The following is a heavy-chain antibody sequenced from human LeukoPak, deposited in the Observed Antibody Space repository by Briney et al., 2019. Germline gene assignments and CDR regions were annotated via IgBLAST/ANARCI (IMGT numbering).Heavy chain of an antibody. Sequence: GRSLRLACAASGFTFSSYAMHSVRQPPGKGLEWVAVISLDGSNKYHAVSVKGRFTISRDNYKKTLYLQMNSLRAEDTAVYYCARDPLEYSSSFSGNWFDPWGQGTLVSVSS. D-gene: IGHD6-6*01. V-gene: IGHV3-30*11. CDR3: ARDPLEYSSSFSGNWFDP. J-gene: IGHJ5*02. CDR1: GFTFSSYA. CDR2: ISLDGSNK.